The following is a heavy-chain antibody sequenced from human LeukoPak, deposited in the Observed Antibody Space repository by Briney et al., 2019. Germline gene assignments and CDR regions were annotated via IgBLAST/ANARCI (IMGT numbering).Heavy chain of an antibody. J-gene: IGHJ3*02. V-gene: IGHV1-69*05. CDR2: IIPIFGTA. CDR1: GGTVSSYA. Sequence: SVKVSCKASGGTVSSYAISWVRQPPGQGLERMGRIIPIFGTANYAHKFQGRVTITTDESTSTAYTELSSLRAETTAACYCARSSGSDDAFDIWGQGTMVTVYS. CDR3: ARSSGSDDAFDI. D-gene: IGHD3-22*01.